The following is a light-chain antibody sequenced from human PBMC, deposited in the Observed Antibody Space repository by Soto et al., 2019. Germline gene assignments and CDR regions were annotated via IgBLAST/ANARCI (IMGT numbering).Light chain of an antibody. CDR2: EGS. CDR3: CSYAGTKGNV. Sequence: QSALTQPASVSGSPGQSITISCTGTSSDVGSYNLVSWYQQHLGKAPKLMIYEGSKRPSGVSNRFSGSKSGNTASLTISGLQAEDEADYYCCSYAGTKGNVFGIGTQLTVL. V-gene: IGLV2-23*01. J-gene: IGLJ1*01. CDR1: SSDVGSYNL.